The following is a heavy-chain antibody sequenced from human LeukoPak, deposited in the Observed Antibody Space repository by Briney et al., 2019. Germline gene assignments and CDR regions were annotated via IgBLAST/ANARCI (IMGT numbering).Heavy chain of an antibody. V-gene: IGHV3-23*01. CDR1: GFSFNNYG. J-gene: IGHJ4*02. CDR2: TNGGGDYT. CDR3: SKGANIGGDYGVFDY. Sequence: GGSLRLSCAASGFSFNNYGMHWVRQAPGKGLEWVSRTNGGGDYTYYADSVRGRFSISRDNSDNTRYLQMSSLRADDTAVYYCSKGANIGGDYGVFDYWGQGTLVTVSS. D-gene: IGHD4-17*01.